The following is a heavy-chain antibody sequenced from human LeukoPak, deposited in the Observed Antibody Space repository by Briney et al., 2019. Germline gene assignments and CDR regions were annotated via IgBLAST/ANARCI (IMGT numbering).Heavy chain of an antibody. Sequence: PSETLSLTCAVYGGSFSGYYWSWIRQPPGKGLEWIGEINHSGSTNYNPSLKSRVTISVDTSKNQFSLKLSSVTAADTAVYYCARGKRYYDFWSGKTRLGLDYWGQGTLVTVSS. CDR2: INHSGST. J-gene: IGHJ4*02. V-gene: IGHV4-34*01. CDR1: GGSFSGYY. CDR3: ARGKRYYDFWSGKTRLGLDY. D-gene: IGHD3-3*01.